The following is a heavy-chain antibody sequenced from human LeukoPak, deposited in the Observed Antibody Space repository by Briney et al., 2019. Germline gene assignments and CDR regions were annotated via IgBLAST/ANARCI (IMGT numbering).Heavy chain of an antibody. J-gene: IGHJ4*02. CDR3: ARAGGSYGN. V-gene: IGHV3-53*01. D-gene: IGHD1-26*01. Sequence: PGGSLRLSCAASGLTVSSNYMSWVRQAPGKGLEWVSVIYSGGDTYYADSVKGRFTISRDNSKNTLYLQTNSLRPEDTAVYYCARAGGSYGNWGQGTLVTVSS. CDR2: IYSGGDT. CDR1: GLTVSSNY.